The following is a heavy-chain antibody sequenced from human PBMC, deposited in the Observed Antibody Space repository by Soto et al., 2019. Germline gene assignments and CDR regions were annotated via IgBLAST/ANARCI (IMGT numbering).Heavy chain of an antibody. D-gene: IGHD3-10*01. CDR2: INHSAST. V-gene: IGHV4-34*01. CDR3: ARGSRIRMVRGVIIWSPMEWFDP. CDR1: GGCFSGYY. Sequence: XGTLSLTCAVCGGCFSGYYWSWIRPPPGKGLEWIGEINHSASTNYNPSLKSRVTISVDTSKNQFSLKLSSVTAADTAVYYCARGSRIRMVRGVIIWSPMEWFDPWGQGTLVTVSS. J-gene: IGHJ5*02.